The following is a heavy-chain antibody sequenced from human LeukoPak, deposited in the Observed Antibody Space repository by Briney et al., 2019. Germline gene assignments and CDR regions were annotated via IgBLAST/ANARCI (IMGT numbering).Heavy chain of an antibody. CDR2: ISAYNGNT. CDR3: ARDWSFGSGSYNNWFDP. D-gene: IGHD3-10*01. V-gene: IGHV1-18*04. CDR1: GYTLTSYG. Sequence: GASVKVSCKASGYTLTSYGISWVRQAPGQGLEWMGWISAYNGNTNYAQKLQGRVTMTTDTSTSTAYMELRSLRSDDTAVYYCARDWSFGSGSYNNWFDPWGQGTLVTVSS. J-gene: IGHJ5*02.